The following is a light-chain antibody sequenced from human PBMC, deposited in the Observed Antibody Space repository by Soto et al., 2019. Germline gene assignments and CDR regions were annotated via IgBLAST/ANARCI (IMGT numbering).Light chain of an antibody. V-gene: IGKV3-11*01. J-gene: IGKJ2*01. CDR1: QSVSSY. CDR2: DAS. Sequence: EIVLTQSPATLSLSPGDRATLSCRASQSVSSYLDWYQQKPGQAPRLLIYDASNRATCIPARFSGSGSGTDFTLTISSREHEDFAVYYCQQRSNWPPYTFGQGTKLEIK. CDR3: QQRSNWPPYT.